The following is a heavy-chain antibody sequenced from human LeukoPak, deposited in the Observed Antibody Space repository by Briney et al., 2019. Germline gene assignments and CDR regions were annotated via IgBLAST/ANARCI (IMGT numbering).Heavy chain of an antibody. J-gene: IGHJ4*02. CDR1: GGSMSSSNW. Sequence: PSETLSLTCTVSGGSMSSSNWWSRVRQPAGKGLEWIGEIYHSRSNNYNPSIKSRVTISVDTSKTQLYLKLSSVTAADTAVYYCASAVGATTLTYWGQGTLVTVSS. CDR2: IYHSRSN. D-gene: IGHD1-26*01. CDR3: ASAVGATTLTY. V-gene: IGHV4-4*02.